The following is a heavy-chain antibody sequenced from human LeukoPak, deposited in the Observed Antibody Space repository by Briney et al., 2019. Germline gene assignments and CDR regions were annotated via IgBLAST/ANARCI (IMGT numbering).Heavy chain of an antibody. Sequence: GGSLRLSCAASGFTFSSYSMNWVRQAPGKGLEWVSSISSSSSYIYYADSVKGRFTISRDNAKNSLYLQMNSLRAEDTAVYYCALNRGSGWYFRYWGQGTLVTVSS. CDR2: ISSSSSYI. D-gene: IGHD6-19*01. CDR3: ALNRGSGWYFRY. J-gene: IGHJ4*02. V-gene: IGHV3-21*01. CDR1: GFTFSSYS.